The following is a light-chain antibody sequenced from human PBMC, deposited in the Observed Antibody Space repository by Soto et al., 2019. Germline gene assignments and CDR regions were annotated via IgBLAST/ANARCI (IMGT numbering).Light chain of an antibody. Sequence: QSVLTQPASVSGSPGQSITISCNGTSSDVGGYNYVSWYQQHPGKAPKLMIYDVSNRPSGVSNRFSGSKSGNTASLTISGLQAEDEADYYCSSYTSSSTDVVFGGGTKLTVL. J-gene: IGLJ2*01. CDR3: SSYTSSSTDVV. CDR1: SSDVGGYNY. V-gene: IGLV2-14*01. CDR2: DVS.